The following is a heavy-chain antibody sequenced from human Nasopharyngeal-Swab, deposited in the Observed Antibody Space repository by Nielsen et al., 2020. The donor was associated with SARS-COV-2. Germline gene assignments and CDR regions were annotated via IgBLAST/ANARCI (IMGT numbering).Heavy chain of an antibody. J-gene: IGHJ6*03. Sequence: GESLKISCTASGFTFSSFWMHWVRQAPGKGLVWVSRLNSDGSSTSYADSVQGRFTISRDNAKSTLFLQMNSVRVEDTAVYYYVGQSPEGYYYYYMDVWGTGTTVTVSS. CDR1: GFTFSSFW. V-gene: IGHV3-74*01. CDR2: LNSDGSST. CDR3: VGQSPEGYYYYYMDV.